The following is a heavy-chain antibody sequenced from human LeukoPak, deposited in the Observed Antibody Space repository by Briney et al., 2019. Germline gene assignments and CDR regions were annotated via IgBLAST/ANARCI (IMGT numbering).Heavy chain of an antibody. CDR2: ISWNSGSI. V-gene: IGHV3-9*01. CDR3: AKDRDYSSSGASVDY. Sequence: PGRSLRLSCAASGFTFDDYAMHWVRQAPGKGLEWVSGISWNSGSIGYADSVKGRFTISRDNAKNSLYLQMNSLRAEDTASYYCAKDRDYSSSGASVDYWGQGTLVTVSS. CDR1: GFTFDDYA. D-gene: IGHD6-6*01. J-gene: IGHJ4*02.